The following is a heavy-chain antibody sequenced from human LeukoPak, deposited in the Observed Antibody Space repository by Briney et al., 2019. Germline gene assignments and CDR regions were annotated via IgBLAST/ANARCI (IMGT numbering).Heavy chain of an antibody. CDR2: IYTSGST. CDR1: GGSISSYY. D-gene: IGHD3-10*01. V-gene: IGHV4-4*07. J-gene: IGHJ5*02. CDR3: ARDLVYYYGSGEVSVFDP. Sequence: SETLSLTCTVSGGSISSYYWSWIRQPAGKGLEWIGRIYTSGSTNYNPSLKSRVTMRVDTSKNQFSLKLSPVTDADTAVYYCARDLVYYYGSGEVSVFDPWGQGTLVTVSS.